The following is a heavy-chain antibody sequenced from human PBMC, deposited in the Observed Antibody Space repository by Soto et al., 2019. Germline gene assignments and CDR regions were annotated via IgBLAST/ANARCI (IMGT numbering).Heavy chain of an antibody. V-gene: IGHV1-24*01. Sequence: ASVKVSCKVSEYTLTELSIHWVRQATGKGLEWMGGFDPEDGETIYAQKFQGRVTMTEDTSTDTAYMELSSLRSEDTAVYYCATIVVVPAATGGDYYFDYWGQGTLVTVSS. J-gene: IGHJ4*01. CDR1: EYTLTELS. CDR3: ATIVVVPAATGGDYYFDY. CDR2: FDPEDGET. D-gene: IGHD2-2*01.